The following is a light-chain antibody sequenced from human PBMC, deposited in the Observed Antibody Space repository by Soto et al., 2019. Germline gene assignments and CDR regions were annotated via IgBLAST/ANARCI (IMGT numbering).Light chain of an antibody. CDR1: SSNIGSNP. V-gene: IGLV1-44*01. CDR3: AAWDDSLHGYV. CDR2: SNN. Sequence: QSVLTQPPSASGTPGQRVIISCSGSSSNIGSNPVNWYQQLPGTAPKLLIYSNNQRPSGVPDRCSGSKSGTSASLAISGLQSEDEADYYCAAWDDSLHGYVFGTGTKLTVL. J-gene: IGLJ1*01.